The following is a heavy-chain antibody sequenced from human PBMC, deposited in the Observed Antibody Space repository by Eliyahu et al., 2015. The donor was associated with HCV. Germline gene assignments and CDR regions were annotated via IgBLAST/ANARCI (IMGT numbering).Heavy chain of an antibody. CDR2: ISSSSSYI. Sequence: EVQLVESGGGLVKPGGSLRLSCAASGFTFSSYSMIWVRQAXGKGLEWISSISSSSSYIYYADSVKGRFTISRDNAMNSLYLQMNSLRAEDTAVYYCARDSADTLLWFAEAFSWGQGTLVIVSS. J-gene: IGHJ5*02. D-gene: IGHD3-10*01. V-gene: IGHV3-21*02. CDR1: GFTFSSYS. CDR3: ARDSADTLLWFAEAFS.